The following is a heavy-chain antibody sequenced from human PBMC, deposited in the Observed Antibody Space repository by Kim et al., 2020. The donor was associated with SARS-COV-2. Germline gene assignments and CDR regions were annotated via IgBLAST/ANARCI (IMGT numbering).Heavy chain of an antibody. CDR1: GGSFSGYY. V-gene: IGHV4-34*01. CDR3: ARGPRIVVVIAANAFDY. CDR2: INHSGST. D-gene: IGHD2-21*01. J-gene: IGHJ4*02. Sequence: SETLSLTCAVYGGSFSGYYWSWIRQPPGKGLEWIGEINHSGSTNYNPSLKSRVTISVDTSKNQFSLKLSSVTAADTAVYYCARGPRIVVVIAANAFDYWGQGTLVTVSS.